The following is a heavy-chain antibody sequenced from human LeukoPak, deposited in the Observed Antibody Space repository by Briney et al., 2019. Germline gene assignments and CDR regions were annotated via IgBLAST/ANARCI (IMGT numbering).Heavy chain of an antibody. CDR1: GDSVSSDSAA. J-gene: IGHJ5*02. Sequence: SQTLSLTCDISGDSVSSDSAAWNWIRQSPSRGLEWLGRTYYRSKWYYDYAVSVKSRITINPDTSKNQFSLHLNSVTPEDTAVYYCARDRDGLSGAADLNWFDPWGQGTLVTVSS. D-gene: IGHD2-15*01. V-gene: IGHV6-1*01. CDR2: TYYRSKWYY. CDR3: ARDRDGLSGAADLNWFDP.